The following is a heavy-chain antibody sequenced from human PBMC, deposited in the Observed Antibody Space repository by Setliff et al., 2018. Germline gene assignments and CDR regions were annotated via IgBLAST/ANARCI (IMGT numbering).Heavy chain of an antibody. Sequence: SDTLSLTCTVSGDSMNDNHWTWMRQPPGKGLEWIGYIYTSGGTNYNPSLKSRVTISVDMTENQFSLILRSVVAADTAVYYCARGVSGASWTPRYWGRGTLVTVSS. CDR2: IYTSGGT. CDR1: GDSMNDNH. D-gene: IGHD6-25*01. J-gene: IGHJ4*02. V-gene: IGHV4-4*08. CDR3: ARGVSGASWTPRY.